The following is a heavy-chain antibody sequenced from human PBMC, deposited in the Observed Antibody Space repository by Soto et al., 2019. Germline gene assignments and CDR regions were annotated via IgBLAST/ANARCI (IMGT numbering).Heavy chain of an antibody. Sequence: QITLKESGPTLLEPTQTLTLTCSFSGFSLTSSGVGVGWLRQAPGKALECLGIIYWDGDRRYNPSLRQRLTITKDTSKNQVVLTMTYMEPVDTATYYCAHRVTYNSYWDVGWFDPWGQGTLVTVS. J-gene: IGHJ5*02. CDR1: GFSLTSSGVG. CDR2: IYWDGDR. V-gene: IGHV2-5*02. CDR3: AHRVTYNSYWDVGWFDP. D-gene: IGHD1-20*01.